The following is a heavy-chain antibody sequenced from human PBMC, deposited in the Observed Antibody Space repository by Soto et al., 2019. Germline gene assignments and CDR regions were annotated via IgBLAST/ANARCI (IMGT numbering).Heavy chain of an antibody. CDR3: ATGRCGYFDPRCRSYYYMDV. CDR2: FDPEDGET. Sequence: VASVKVSCKVSGYTLTELSMHWVRQAPGKGLEWMGGFDPEDGETIYAQKFQGRVTMTEDTSTDTAYTELSSLRSEDTAVYYCATGRCGYFDPRCRSYYYMDVWGKGTTVTVSS. D-gene: IGHD3-9*01. J-gene: IGHJ6*03. V-gene: IGHV1-24*01. CDR1: GYTLTELS.